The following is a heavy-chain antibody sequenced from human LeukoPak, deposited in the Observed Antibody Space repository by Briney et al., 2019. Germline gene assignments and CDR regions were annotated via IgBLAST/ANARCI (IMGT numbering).Heavy chain of an antibody. J-gene: IGHJ5*02. V-gene: IGHV3-30*18. Sequence: GGSLRLSCAASGFAFSSYGMHWVRQAPGKGLEWVAVISYDGRNKYYADSVKGRFAVSRDSSTNTLYLQMNSLRVEDSAVYHCAKEPFSSGSWFDPWGQGTLVTVSS. CDR2: ISYDGRNK. D-gene: IGHD3-10*01. CDR3: AKEPFSSGSWFDP. CDR1: GFAFSSYG.